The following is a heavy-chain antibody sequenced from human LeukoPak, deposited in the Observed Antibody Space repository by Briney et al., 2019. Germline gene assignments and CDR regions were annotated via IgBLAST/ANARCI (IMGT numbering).Heavy chain of an antibody. V-gene: IGHV4-30-4*01. Sequence: SETLSLTCTVSGGSISSGDYYWSWIRQPPGKGLEWIGYIYYSGTTYYNPSLKSRVTISIDTSKNQFSLKVSSVTAADTAVYYCARYCSRGSCSNFDYWGQGTLVTVSS. D-gene: IGHD2-15*01. CDR3: ARYCSRGSCSNFDY. CDR2: IYYSGTT. J-gene: IGHJ4*02. CDR1: GGSISSGDYY.